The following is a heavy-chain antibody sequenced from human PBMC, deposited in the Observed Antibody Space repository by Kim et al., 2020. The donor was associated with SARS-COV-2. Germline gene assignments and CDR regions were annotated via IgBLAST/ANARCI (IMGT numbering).Heavy chain of an antibody. CDR2: INHSGST. Sequence: SETLSLTCAVYGGSFSGYYWSWIRQPPGKGLEWIGEINHSGSTNYNPSLKSRVTISVDTSKNQFSLKLSSVTAADTAVYYCARGGRAAACSWFDPWGQGTLVTVSS. V-gene: IGHV4-34*01. CDR3: ARGGRAAACSWFDP. CDR1: GGSFSGYY. J-gene: IGHJ5*02. D-gene: IGHD6-13*01.